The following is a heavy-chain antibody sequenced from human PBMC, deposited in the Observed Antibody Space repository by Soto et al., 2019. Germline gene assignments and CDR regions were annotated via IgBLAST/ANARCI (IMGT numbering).Heavy chain of an antibody. V-gene: IGHV4-31*03. CDR2: IFFSGST. J-gene: IGHJ5*02. Sequence: QVQLQESGPGLVKPSQTLSLTCTVSGGSISSGGYYWRWIRQHPGKGLEWIGYIFFSGSTYYNPSLQSRVTLSVDTSKNLFSQKPSSVTAADTAVYYCARAPALGWFDPWGQGTLVTVSS. CDR1: GGSISSGGYY. CDR3: ARAPALGWFDP.